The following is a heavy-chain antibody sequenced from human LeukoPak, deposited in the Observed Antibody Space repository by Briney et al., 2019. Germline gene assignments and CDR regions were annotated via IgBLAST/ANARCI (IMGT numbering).Heavy chain of an antibody. V-gene: IGHV1-69*01. CDR2: IIPIFGTA. D-gene: IGHD6-19*01. Sequence: SVKVSCKASGGTFSSYAISWVRQATGQGLEWMGGIIPIFGTANYAQKFQGRVTITADESTSTAYMELSSLRSEDTAVYYCARDGGRVGIAVAGSLPDYWGQGTLVTVSS. CDR3: ARDGGRVGIAVAGSLPDY. J-gene: IGHJ4*02. CDR1: GGTFSSYA.